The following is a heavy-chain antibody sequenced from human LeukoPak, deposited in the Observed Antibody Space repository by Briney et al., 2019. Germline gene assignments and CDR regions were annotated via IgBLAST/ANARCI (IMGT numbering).Heavy chain of an antibody. CDR2: ISWNSGSI. CDR3: AKGSTPEGELRHDY. Sequence: GRSLRLSCAASGFTFDDYAMHWVRQAPGKGLEWVSGISWNSGSIGYADSVKGRFTISRDNSMDTLYLQMNSLRAGDTAVYYCAKGSTPEGELRHDYWGQGTLVTVSS. CDR1: GFTFDDYA. D-gene: IGHD3-16*01. V-gene: IGHV3-9*01. J-gene: IGHJ4*02.